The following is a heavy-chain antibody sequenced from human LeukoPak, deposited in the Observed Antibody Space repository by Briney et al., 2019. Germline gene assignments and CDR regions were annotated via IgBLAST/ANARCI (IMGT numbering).Heavy chain of an antibody. V-gene: IGHV1-2*02. CDR1: GYTFTGYY. Sequence: ASVKVSCKTSGYTFTGYYMRWMRQAPGQGLEWMGWINCNNGDTIYAQKFEGRVTVTRDTSISTAYMELSRLEYDDTAVYYCARNGEIWGQGTLVTVSS. J-gene: IGHJ4*02. D-gene: IGHD3-10*01. CDR3: ARNGEI. CDR2: INCNNGDT.